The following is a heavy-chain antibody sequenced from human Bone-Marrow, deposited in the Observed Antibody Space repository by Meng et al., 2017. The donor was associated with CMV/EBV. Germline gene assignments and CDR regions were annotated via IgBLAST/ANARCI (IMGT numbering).Heavy chain of an antibody. CDR1: GFTFSSYA. V-gene: IGHV3-30-3*01. Sequence: GESLKISCAASGFTFSSYAMHWVRQAPGKGLEWVAVISYDGSNKYYADSVKGRFTISRDNSKNTLYLQMNSLRAEDTAVYYCARDRPQIVLMVFVSTYYYYYGMDVWGQGTTVTVSS. D-gene: IGHD2-8*01. CDR2: ISYDGSNK. J-gene: IGHJ6*02. CDR3: ARDRPQIVLMVFVSTYYYYYGMDV.